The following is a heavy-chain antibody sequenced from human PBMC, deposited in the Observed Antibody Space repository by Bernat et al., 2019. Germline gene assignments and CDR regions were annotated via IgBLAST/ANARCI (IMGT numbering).Heavy chain of an antibody. CDR2: INAGNGNT. J-gene: IGHJ5*02. Sequence: QVQLAQSGAAVKKPRASVKVSCKPSGYTFTSYAMHWVRQAPGQRLEWMGWINAGNGNTKYSQKFQGRVTITRDTSASTAYMELSSLRSEDTAVYYCARSYSTGWFDPWGQGTLVAVSS. CDR3: ARSYSTGWFDP. D-gene: IGHD1-26*01. CDR1: GYTFTSYA. V-gene: IGHV1-3*01.